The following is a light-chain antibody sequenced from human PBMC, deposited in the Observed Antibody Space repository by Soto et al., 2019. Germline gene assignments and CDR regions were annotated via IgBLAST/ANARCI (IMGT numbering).Light chain of an antibody. V-gene: IGKV3-20*01. CDR3: HQYGISPGT. CDR2: GAS. J-gene: IGKJ2*01. Sequence: EIVLTQSPGTLSLSPGERATLSCRASQSVRSNSLAWYQQKPGQAPSLLIYGASTRATGIPDRFSGSGSGTDVTLTITRLEPEDFAVYYCHQYGISPGTFGQGTKLEIK. CDR1: QSVRSNS.